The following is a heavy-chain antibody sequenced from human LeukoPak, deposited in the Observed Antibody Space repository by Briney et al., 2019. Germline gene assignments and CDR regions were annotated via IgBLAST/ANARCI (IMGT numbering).Heavy chain of an antibody. D-gene: IGHD1-1*01. CDR3: ARGGTNWYGMDV. CDR1: GFIFSSYS. CDR2: ISSSSSYI. Sequence: GGSLRLSCAASGFIFSSYSMNWVRQAPGKGLEWVSSISSSSSYIYYADSVKGRFTISRDNAKNSLYLQMNSLRAEDTAVYYCARGGTNWYGMDVWGQGTTVTVSS. V-gene: IGHV3-21*01. J-gene: IGHJ6*02.